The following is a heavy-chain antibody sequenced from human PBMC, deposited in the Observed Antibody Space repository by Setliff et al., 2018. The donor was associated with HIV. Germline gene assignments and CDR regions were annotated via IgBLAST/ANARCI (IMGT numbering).Heavy chain of an antibody. CDR2: IIPIFGTA. CDR3: ASGFRATVPDY. CDR1: GGTFRSYV. J-gene: IGHJ4*02. D-gene: IGHD4-17*01. Sequence: SVKVSCKASGGTFRSYVISWVRQAPGQGLEWMGGIIPIFGTANYAQKFQGRVTMTRDTSTSTVYMELSSLTYEDTAIYYCASGFRATVPDYWGQGTLVTVSS. V-gene: IGHV1-69*05.